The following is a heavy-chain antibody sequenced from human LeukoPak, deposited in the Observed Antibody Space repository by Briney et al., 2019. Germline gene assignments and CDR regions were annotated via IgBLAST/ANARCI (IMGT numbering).Heavy chain of an antibody. V-gene: IGHV3-11*01. D-gene: IGHD4-17*01. Sequence: GGSLRLSCAASGFTFSDYYMIWIRQAQGKGLEWVSYITHSGNTIHYADSVKGRFTISRDNAENSLSLQMNSLRPEDTAIYYCAREGGPTVTTRSSIDDWGQGTLVSVSS. CDR3: AREGGPTVTTRSSIDD. J-gene: IGHJ4*02. CDR1: GFTFSDYY. CDR2: ITHSGNTI.